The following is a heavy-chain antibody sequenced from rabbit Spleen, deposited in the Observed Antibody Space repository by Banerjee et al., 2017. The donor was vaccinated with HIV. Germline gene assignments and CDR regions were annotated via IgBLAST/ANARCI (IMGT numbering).Heavy chain of an antibody. CDR1: GFDLSNYYY. Sequence: QEQLEESGGDLVKPEGSLTLTCTASGFDLSNYYYMCWVRQAPGKGPEWIACIYLGISGTTNYASWAKGRFTISKTSSTTVTLQMTSLTGADTATYFCARDGAGGSYFALWGQGTLVTVS. D-gene: IGHD8-1*01. CDR2: IYLGISGTT. J-gene: IGHJ4*01. V-gene: IGHV1S45*01. CDR3: ARDGAGGSYFAL.